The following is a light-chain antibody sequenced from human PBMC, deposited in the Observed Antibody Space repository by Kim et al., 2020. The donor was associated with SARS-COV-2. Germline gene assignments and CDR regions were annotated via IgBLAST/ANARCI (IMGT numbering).Light chain of an antibody. Sequence: QSALTQPPSVSGSPGQSVTISCTGTSSDVGSYNRVSWYQQPPGTAPKLMIYEVSNRPSGVPDRYSGSKCGKTASLTISGLQSEDEADYYCTSYTSTSPVVFGGGTK. J-gene: IGLJ2*01. V-gene: IGLV2-18*02. CDR2: EVS. CDR3: TSYTSTSPVV. CDR1: SSDVGSYNR.